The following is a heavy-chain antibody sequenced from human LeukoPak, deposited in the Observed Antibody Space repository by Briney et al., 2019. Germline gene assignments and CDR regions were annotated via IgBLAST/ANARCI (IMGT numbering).Heavy chain of an antibody. J-gene: IGHJ3*02. CDR2: ITYDGSNK. CDR1: GFTFSSYA. V-gene: IGHV3-30*01. Sequence: PGGSLRLSCAASGFTFSSYAMSWVRQAPGKGLEGVAGITYDGSNKYYADSEKGRFTTSRDNSKNMLYLQMDSLRPEDTAVFYCARENVQLMSGAFDIWGQGTLVTVSS. CDR3: ARENVQLMSGAFDI. D-gene: IGHD6-13*01.